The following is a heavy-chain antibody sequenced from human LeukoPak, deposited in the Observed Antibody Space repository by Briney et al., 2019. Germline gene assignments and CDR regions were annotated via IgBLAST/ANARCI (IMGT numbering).Heavy chain of an antibody. V-gene: IGHV3-30*02. CDR2: IRYDGSNK. CDR1: GFTFSSYG. Sequence: GGSLRLSCAASGFTFSSYGMHWVRQAPGKGLEWVAFIRYDGSNKYYADSVKGRFTISRDNSKNTLYLQMNSLRAEDTAVYYCAKDTRRYCSSTSCYELDYWGQGTLVTVSS. D-gene: IGHD2-2*01. J-gene: IGHJ4*02. CDR3: AKDTRRYCSSTSCYELDY.